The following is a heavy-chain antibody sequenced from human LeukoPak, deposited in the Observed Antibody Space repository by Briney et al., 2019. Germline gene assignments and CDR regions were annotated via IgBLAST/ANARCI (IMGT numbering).Heavy chain of an antibody. CDR2: IIPIFGTA. CDR1: GGTFSSYA. CDR3: ARGTKSNYDILTGYLYYYYYYMDV. V-gene: IGHV1-69*06. J-gene: IGHJ6*03. Sequence: GASVKVSCKASGGTFSSYAISWVRQAPGQGLEWMGGIIPIFGTANYAQKFQGRVTITADKSTSTAYMELSSLRSEDTAVYYCARGTKSNYDILTGYLYYYYYYMDVWGKGTTVTISS. D-gene: IGHD3-9*01.